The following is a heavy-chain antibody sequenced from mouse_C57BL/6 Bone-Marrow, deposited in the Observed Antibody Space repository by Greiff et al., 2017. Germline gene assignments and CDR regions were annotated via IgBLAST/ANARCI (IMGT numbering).Heavy chain of an antibody. V-gene: IGHV5-17*01. Sequence: EVQVVESGAGFVKPGGSLKLSCAASGFTFSDYGMHWVRQAPEKGLEWVAYFSSGSSTIYYAHTVKGRFTITRDNAKNTLFLQVTSLKSENTAMYYCARNYSNYESLAYWGQGTLVTVSA. J-gene: IGHJ3*01. CDR2: FSSGSSTI. CDR1: GFTFSDYG. D-gene: IGHD2-5*01. CDR3: ARNYSNYESLAY.